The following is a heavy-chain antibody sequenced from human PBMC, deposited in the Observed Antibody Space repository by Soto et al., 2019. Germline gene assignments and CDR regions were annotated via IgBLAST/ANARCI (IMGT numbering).Heavy chain of an antibody. J-gene: IGHJ5*02. CDR1: GFTFSSSA. CDR2: IGDSGSYI. D-gene: IGHD2-15*01. V-gene: IGHV3-21*06. Sequence: XGSLRLSCAASGFTFSSSAMQWIRQTPGQGLEWVSDIGDSGSYIHYADSVQGRFTISRDNAKNSLYLQMNSLTVEDTAVYYCAKGTRYCSGGSCPAESSGQGTLVTVSS. CDR3: AKGTRYCSGGSCPAES.